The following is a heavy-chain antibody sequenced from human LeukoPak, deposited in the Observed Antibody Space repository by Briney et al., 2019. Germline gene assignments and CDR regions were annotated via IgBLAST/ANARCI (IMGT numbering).Heavy chain of an antibody. Sequence: SSVKVSCKASGGTFSSYAISWVRQAPGQGLEWMGGIIPIFGTANYAQKFQGRVTITADKSTSTACMELSSLRSEDTAVYYCASGGSGYCSSTSCYSRYGMDVWGKGTTVTVSS. V-gene: IGHV1-69*06. D-gene: IGHD2-2*02. CDR3: ASGGSGYCSSTSCYSRYGMDV. CDR2: IIPIFGTA. J-gene: IGHJ6*04. CDR1: GGTFSSYA.